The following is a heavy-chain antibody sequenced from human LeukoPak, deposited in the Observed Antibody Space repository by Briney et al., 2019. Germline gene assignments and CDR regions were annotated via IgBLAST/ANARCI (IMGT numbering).Heavy chain of an antibody. Sequence: GGSLRLSCAAPGFTFSSSAMSWVRQAPGKGLEWVSAISNNGGYTYYADSVQGRFTISRDNSKSMLCLQMNSLRAEDTAVYYCAKQLGYCSDGSCYFPYWGQGTLVTVSS. D-gene: IGHD2-15*01. CDR2: ISNNGGYT. J-gene: IGHJ4*02. CDR1: GFTFSSSA. V-gene: IGHV3-23*01. CDR3: AKQLGYCSDGSCYFPY.